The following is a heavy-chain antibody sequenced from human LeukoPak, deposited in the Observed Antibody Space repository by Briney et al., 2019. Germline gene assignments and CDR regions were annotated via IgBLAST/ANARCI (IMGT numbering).Heavy chain of an antibody. J-gene: IGHJ6*02. Sequence: GRSLRLSCAASGFTFDDYAMHWVRQAPGKGLEWVSGISWNSGGIGYADSVKGRFTISRDNAKNSLYLQMNSLRAEDTAVYYCARDYGDYPSWYYYYGMDVWGQGTTVTVSS. CDR2: ISWNSGGI. V-gene: IGHV3-9*01. CDR3: ARDYGDYPSWYYYYGMDV. CDR1: GFTFDDYA. D-gene: IGHD4-17*01.